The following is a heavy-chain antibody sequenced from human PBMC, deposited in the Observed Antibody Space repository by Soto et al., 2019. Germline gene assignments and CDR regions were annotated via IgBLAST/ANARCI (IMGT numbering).Heavy chain of an antibody. CDR2: IKSKNDGGTT. CDR1: GLTFSHAW. J-gene: IGHJ3*02. CDR3: TTLLLWFGPDSYDI. V-gene: IGHV3-15*07. Sequence: GGSLRLSCAASGLTFSHAWMNWVRQAPGKGLEWVGRIKSKNDGGTTEYAAPVKDKFTISRDDSKNTLYLQMNSLKTEDTAVYYCTTLLLWFGPDSYDIWGQGTMVTVSS. D-gene: IGHD3-10*01.